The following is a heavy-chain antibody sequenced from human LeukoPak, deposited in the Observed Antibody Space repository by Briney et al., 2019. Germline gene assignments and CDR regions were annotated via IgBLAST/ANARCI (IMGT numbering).Heavy chain of an antibody. CDR1: GFTVSSNY. J-gene: IGHJ4*02. V-gene: IGHV3-66*01. CDR3: AKGVWELLRGSYYFDY. Sequence: PGGSLRLSCAASGFTVSSNYMSWVRQAPGKGLEWVSVIYSGGSTYYADSVEGRFTISRDNSKNTLYLQMNSLRAEDTAVYYCAKGVWELLRGSYYFDYWGQGTLVTVSS. D-gene: IGHD1-26*01. CDR2: IYSGGST.